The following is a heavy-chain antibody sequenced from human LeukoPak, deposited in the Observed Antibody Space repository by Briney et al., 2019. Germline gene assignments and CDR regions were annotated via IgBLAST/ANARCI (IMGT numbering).Heavy chain of an antibody. CDR1: GYTFTGYY. CDR3: ASITMTRGY. J-gene: IGHJ4*02. Sequence: VKVSCKASGYTFTGYYMHWVRQAPGQGLEWMGGIIPIFGTANYAQKFQGRVTITADKSTSTAYMELSSLRSEDTAVYYCASITMTRGYWGQGTLVTVSS. V-gene: IGHV1-69*13. D-gene: IGHD3-22*01. CDR2: IIPIFGTA.